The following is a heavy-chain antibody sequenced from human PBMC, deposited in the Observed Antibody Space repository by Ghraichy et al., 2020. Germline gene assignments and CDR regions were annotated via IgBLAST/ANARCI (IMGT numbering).Heavy chain of an antibody. J-gene: IGHJ1*01. Sequence: LTCAASGFTFSSYWMSWVRQAPGKGLEWVANIKQDGSEKYYVDSVKGRFTISRDNAKNSLYLQMNSLRAEDTAVYYCARDRGTTRCGDSGYFQHWGQGTLVTVSS. CDR1: GFTFSSYW. V-gene: IGHV3-7*01. D-gene: IGHD1-7*01. CDR2: IKQDGSEK. CDR3: ARDRGTTRCGDSGYFQH.